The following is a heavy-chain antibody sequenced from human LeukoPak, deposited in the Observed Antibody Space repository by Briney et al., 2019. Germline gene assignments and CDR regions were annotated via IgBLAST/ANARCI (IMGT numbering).Heavy chain of an antibody. D-gene: IGHD3-10*01. J-gene: IGHJ4*02. Sequence: GRSLRLSCAASGFTFSSYAMSWVRQAPGKGLEWVSAISGSGGSTYYADSVKGRFTISRDNSKNTLYLQMNSLRAEDTAVYYCAKWEYYYGSGSYFCDYWGQGTLVTVSS. CDR1: GFTFSSYA. CDR3: AKWEYYYGSGSYFCDY. V-gene: IGHV3-23*01. CDR2: ISGSGGST.